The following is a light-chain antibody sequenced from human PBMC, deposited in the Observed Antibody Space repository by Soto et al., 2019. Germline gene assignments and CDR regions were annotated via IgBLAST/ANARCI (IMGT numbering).Light chain of an antibody. J-gene: IGKJ4*01. CDR3: QQYNDWPLT. CDR1: QSISSN. CDR2: GAS. Sequence: EIVMTQSPATLSVSPGEGATLSCRASQSISSNLAWYQQKPGQAPKLLIYGASTRATGFPARFSGSGSGTEFTLTISSLQSEYFAVYYCQQYNDWPLTFGGGTKVEIK. V-gene: IGKV3-15*01.